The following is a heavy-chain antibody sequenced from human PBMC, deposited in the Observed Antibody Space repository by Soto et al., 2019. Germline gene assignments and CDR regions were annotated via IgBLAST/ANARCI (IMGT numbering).Heavy chain of an antibody. CDR3: ARVGPIRTPTVTRYYYYYMDV. CDR2: INHSGST. V-gene: IGHV4-4*02. J-gene: IGHJ6*03. CDR1: GGSISSSNW. Sequence: SETLSLTCAVSGGSISSSNWWSWVRQPPGKGLEWIGEINHSGSTNYNPSLKSRVTISVDTSKNQFSLKLSSVTAADTAVYYCARVGPIRTPTVTRYYYYYMDVWGKGTTVTVSS. D-gene: IGHD4-17*01.